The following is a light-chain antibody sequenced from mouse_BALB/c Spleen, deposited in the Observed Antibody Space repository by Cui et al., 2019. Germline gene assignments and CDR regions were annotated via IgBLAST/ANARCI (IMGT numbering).Light chain of an antibody. CDR2: LTS. Sequence: QIVLTQSPALMPASPGEQVTMTCSASSSVSYMYWYQQKPRSSPKPWIYLTSNLASGVPARFSGSGSGTSYSLTISSMEAEDAATYYCQQWSSNPPTFGAGTKLELK. V-gene: IGKV4-68*01. CDR1: SSVSY. CDR3: QQWSSNPPT. J-gene: IGKJ5*01.